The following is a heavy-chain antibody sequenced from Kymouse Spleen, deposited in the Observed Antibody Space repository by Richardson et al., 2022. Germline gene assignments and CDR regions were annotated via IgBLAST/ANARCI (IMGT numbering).Heavy chain of an antibody. CDR3: ARDMIVVVPAAMDYYYYYGMDV. Sequence: QVQLVESGGGVVQPGRSLRLSCAASGFTFSSYGMHWVRQAPGKGLEWVAVIWYDGSNKYYADSVKGRFTISRDNSKNTLYLQMNSLRAEDTAVYYCARDMIVVVPAAMDYYYYYGMDVWGQGTTVTVSS. CDR2: IWYDGSNK. CDR1: GFTFSSYG. J-gene: IGHJ6*02. D-gene: IGHD2-2*02. V-gene: IGHV3-33*01.